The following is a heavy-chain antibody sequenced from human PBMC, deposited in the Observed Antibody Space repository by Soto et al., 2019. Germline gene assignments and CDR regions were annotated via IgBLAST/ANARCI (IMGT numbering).Heavy chain of an antibody. Sequence: GGSLRLSCAASGFTSSSYWIHWVRQAPGKGLVWVSRISSSGSTIYYADSVKGRFTISRDNAKNSLYLQMNSLRAEDTAVYYCARAGQWLAPFDYWGQGTLVTVSS. CDR1: GFTSSSYW. V-gene: IGHV3-48*04. D-gene: IGHD6-19*01. CDR3: ARAGQWLAPFDY. J-gene: IGHJ4*02. CDR2: ISSSGSTI.